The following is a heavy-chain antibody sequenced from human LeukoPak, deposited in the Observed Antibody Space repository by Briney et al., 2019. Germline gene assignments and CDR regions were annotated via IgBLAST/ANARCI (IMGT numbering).Heavy chain of an antibody. V-gene: IGHV3-74*01. CDR2: TNNDGSST. J-gene: IGHJ4*02. CDR1: GFTFSNYW. CDR3: TRKVFAYYFDC. D-gene: IGHD3-10*02. Sequence: GGSLRLSCVASGFTFSNYWIHWVRQAPGKGLVWVSGTNNDGSSTTYADFVKGRFTSSRDNAKNTLYLQMDSLRAEDTSEYYRTRKVFAYYFDCWGQGTLVTVSS.